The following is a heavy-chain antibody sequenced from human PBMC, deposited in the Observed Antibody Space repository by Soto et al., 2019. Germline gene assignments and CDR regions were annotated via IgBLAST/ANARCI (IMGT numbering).Heavy chain of an antibody. D-gene: IGHD2-15*01. J-gene: IGHJ5*02. V-gene: IGHV4-34*01. CDR1: GGSFSGYY. Sequence: PSETLSLTCAVYGGSFSGYYWSWIRQPPGKGLEWIGEINHSGSTNYNPSLKSRVTISVDTSKNQFSLKLSSVTAADTAVYYCARGYTGYCSGGTCYWFDPWGQGTLVTVSS. CDR3: ARGYTGYCSGGTCYWFDP. CDR2: INHSGST.